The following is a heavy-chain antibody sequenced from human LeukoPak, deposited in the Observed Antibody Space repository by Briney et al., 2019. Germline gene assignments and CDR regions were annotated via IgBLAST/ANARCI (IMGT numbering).Heavy chain of an antibody. D-gene: IGHD2-15*01. CDR2: IYHTGHS. Sequence: PSETLSLTCSVSGVSISDFYWSWIRQPPGEALGWIGYIYHTGHSNYNPSLKGRVTMSVDTSKNHLSLNLTTVTAADSAIYYCARHCIGGTCYDSWGQGTLVTVSS. CDR3: ARHCIGGTCYDS. CDR1: GVSISDFY. V-gene: IGHV4-59*08. J-gene: IGHJ5*01.